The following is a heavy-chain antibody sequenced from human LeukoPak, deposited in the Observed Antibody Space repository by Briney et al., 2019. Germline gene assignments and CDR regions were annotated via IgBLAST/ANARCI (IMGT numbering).Heavy chain of an antibody. V-gene: IGHV3-23*01. D-gene: IGHD1-26*01. J-gene: IGHJ4*02. Sequence: GGSLRLSCAASGFTFSSYAMSWVRQAPGKGLEWVSAISGSGGSTYYADSVKGRFTISRDNSKNTLYLQMNSLRAEDTAVYYCAKNSGDSGSYSWTYWGQGTLVTVSS. CDR3: AKNSGDSGSYSWTY. CDR2: ISGSGGST. CDR1: GFTFSSYA.